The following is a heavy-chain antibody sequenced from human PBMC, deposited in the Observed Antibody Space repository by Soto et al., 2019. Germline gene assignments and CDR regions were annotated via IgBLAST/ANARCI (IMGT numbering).Heavy chain of an antibody. Sequence: ASVKVSWKASGYTCTSYYIHWVRQAPGQGLEWMGIINPSGGSTTYARKFQGRVSMTRDTSTSTDYMELTSLRSEDTAVFYCARAPSGDYGMDVWGQGTTVTVSS. CDR2: INPSGGST. CDR1: GYTCTSYY. CDR3: ARAPSGDYGMDV. V-gene: IGHV1-46*01. J-gene: IGHJ6*02. D-gene: IGHD3-10*01.